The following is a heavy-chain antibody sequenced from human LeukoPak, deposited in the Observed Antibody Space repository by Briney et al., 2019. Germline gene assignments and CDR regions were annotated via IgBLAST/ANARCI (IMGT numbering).Heavy chain of an antibody. CDR1: GYTFTGYY. CDR2: INPNSGGT. Sequence: GSVKVSCKASGYTFTGYYMHWVRQAPGQGLEWMGWINPNSGGTNYAQKFQGRVTMTRDTSISTAYMELSRLRSDDTAVYYCARGHYDSSGYYYWGQGTLVTVSS. V-gene: IGHV1-2*02. CDR3: ARGHYDSSGYYY. D-gene: IGHD3-22*01. J-gene: IGHJ4*02.